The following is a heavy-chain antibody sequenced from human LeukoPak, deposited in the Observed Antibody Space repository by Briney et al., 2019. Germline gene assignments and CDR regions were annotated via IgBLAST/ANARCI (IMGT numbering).Heavy chain of an antibody. CDR2: IYYSGST. D-gene: IGHD6-13*01. Sequence: SETLSLTCTVSGGSISGYYWSWIRQPPGKGLEWLGYIYYSGSTNYNPSLKSRVTISVDTSKNQFSLKLSSVTAADTAVYYCARLWGAAAGSTYYFDYWGQGTLVTVSS. V-gene: IGHV4-59*08. CDR1: GGSISGYY. CDR3: ARLWGAAAGSTYYFDY. J-gene: IGHJ4*02.